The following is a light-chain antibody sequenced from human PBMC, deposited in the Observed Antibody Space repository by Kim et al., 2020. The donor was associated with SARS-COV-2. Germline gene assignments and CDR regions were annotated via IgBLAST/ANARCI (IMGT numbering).Light chain of an antibody. CDR1: KR. V-gene: IGLV3-21*04. Sequence: KRVHWYQQRPGPAPLVVIYSDNDRPSGIPERFSVSNSDNTATLTISRVEAGDEAAYYCQVWDSPSDEVIFGGGTQLTVL. CDR3: QVWDSPSDEVI. J-gene: IGLJ2*01. CDR2: SDN.